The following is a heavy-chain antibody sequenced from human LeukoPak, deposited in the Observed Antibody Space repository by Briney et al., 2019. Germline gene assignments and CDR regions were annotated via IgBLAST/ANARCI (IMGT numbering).Heavy chain of an antibody. CDR3: ARAWDYYDSRGFYLRYFDY. D-gene: IGHD3-22*01. J-gene: IGHJ4*02. V-gene: IGHV4-59*01. CDR1: GGSFSTYY. Sequence: PSETLSLTCTVSGGSFSTYYWSWIRQPPAKGLEWIGYIYYSGSTNYNPSLKSRVTISVDMSKNQFSLKLSSVTAADTAVYYCARAWDYYDSRGFYLRYFDYWGQGTLVTVSS. CDR2: IYYSGST.